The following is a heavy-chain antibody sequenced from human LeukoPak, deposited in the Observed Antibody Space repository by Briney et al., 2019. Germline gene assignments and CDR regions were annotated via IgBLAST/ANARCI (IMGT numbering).Heavy chain of an antibody. J-gene: IGHJ4*02. Sequence: GGSLRLSCAASGFTFSSYAMTWVRQAPGKRLEWVSGLSGSGDSTYYADSVKDRFTISRDNSKNTLFLQMNNLRAEDTAIYYCAKASYYYDSSDRFDYWGQGTLVTVSS. V-gene: IGHV3-23*01. CDR3: AKASYYYDSSDRFDY. D-gene: IGHD3-22*01. CDR1: GFTFSSYA. CDR2: LSGSGDST.